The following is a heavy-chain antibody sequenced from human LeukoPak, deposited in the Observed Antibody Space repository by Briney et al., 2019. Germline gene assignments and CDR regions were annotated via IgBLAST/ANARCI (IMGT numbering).Heavy chain of an antibody. CDR3: AKNRESYFDL. Sequence: PSETLSLTCAVSGGSISGRYWSWIRQPPGKGLEWIGYIYYDGTTHYNPSLKSRVTISVDTSENQFSLKLNSVTAADTAVYYCAKNRESYFDLWGQGTLVTVSS. CDR1: GGSISGRY. CDR2: IYYDGTT. J-gene: IGHJ5*02. V-gene: IGHV4-59*11. D-gene: IGHD3-16*02.